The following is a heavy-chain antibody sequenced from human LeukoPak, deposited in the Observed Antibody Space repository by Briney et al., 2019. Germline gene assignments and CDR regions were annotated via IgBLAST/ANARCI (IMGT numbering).Heavy chain of an antibody. CDR3: ARGTSFGLMNSDN. D-gene: IGHD2-8*01. CDR1: GGSISSPNYY. CDR2: VYYSGST. Sequence: PSETLSLTCTVSGGSISSPNYYWSWIRQSPGKAMEWVGSVYYSGSTYYNPSLTRRLTMSVDTSKNQFSLKLTSLTAADTAVYYCARGTSFGLMNSDNWGQGTLVIVSS. J-gene: IGHJ4*02. V-gene: IGHV4-39*07.